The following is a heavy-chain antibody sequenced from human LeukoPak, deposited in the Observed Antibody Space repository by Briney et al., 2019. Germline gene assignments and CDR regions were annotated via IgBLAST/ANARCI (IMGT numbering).Heavy chain of an antibody. CDR1: GFTVSGDY. Sequence: GGSLRLSCAAPGFTVSGDYMSWVRQAPGKGLEWVSRIASDGSSTTYADSVKGRFSISRDNAKNTLYLQMNSLRVEDTAVYYCARGRPHGNDYWGQGTLVTVSS. CDR3: ARGRPHGNDY. CDR2: IASDGSST. V-gene: IGHV3-74*01. D-gene: IGHD4-23*01. J-gene: IGHJ4*02.